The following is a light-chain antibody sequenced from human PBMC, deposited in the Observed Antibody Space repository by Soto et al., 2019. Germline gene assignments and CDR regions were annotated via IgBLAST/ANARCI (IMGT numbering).Light chain of an antibody. V-gene: IGLV2-14*01. CDR2: EVS. CDR3: SSYTTTTSLFG. J-gene: IGLJ1*01. Sequence: ALTQPASVSGSPGQSITISCTGTSSDIGGFNFVSWYQHHPGKAPKLLIYEVSDQASGVSNRFSGSKSGNTATLTISGLQAEDEADYYCSSYTTTTSLFGFGSGSKVT. CDR1: SSDIGGFNF.